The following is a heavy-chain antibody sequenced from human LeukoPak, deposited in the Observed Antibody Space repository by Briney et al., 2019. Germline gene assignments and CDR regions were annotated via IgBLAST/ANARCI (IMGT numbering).Heavy chain of an antibody. V-gene: IGHV3-23*01. D-gene: IGHD1-1*01. CDR1: GFTFSSYA. Sequence: GGSLRLSCAVSGFTFSSYAMSWDRQAPGKGLEWVAAISGSGGGTDYADSVKGRFTISRDNSKNTLYLQMNSLRADDTAVYYCARDRGGNWVDALEIWGQGAMVTDSS. J-gene: IGHJ3*02. CDR3: ARDRGGNWVDALEI. CDR2: ISGSGGGT.